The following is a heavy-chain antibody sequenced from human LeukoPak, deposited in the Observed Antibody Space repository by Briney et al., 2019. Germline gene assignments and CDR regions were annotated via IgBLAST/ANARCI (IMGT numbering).Heavy chain of an antibody. V-gene: IGHV3-23*01. Sequence: PGGSLRLSCAASGFTFSSYAMSWVRQAPGKGLEWASAISGSGGSTYYADSVRGRFTISRDNSKNTLYLQMNSLRAEDTAVYYCARDNWGFDIWGQGTMVTVSS. CDR1: GFTFSSYA. D-gene: IGHD7-27*01. J-gene: IGHJ3*02. CDR2: ISGSGGST. CDR3: ARDNWGFDI.